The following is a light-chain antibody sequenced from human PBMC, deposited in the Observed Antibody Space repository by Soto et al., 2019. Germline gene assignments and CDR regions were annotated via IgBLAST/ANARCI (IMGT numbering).Light chain of an antibody. CDR3: QQCNTPFT. V-gene: IGKV1-5*01. J-gene: IGKJ4*01. Sequence: DLPMTQSPSTLSASVGDRVAITCRASQNIGSRLAWYQQKPDEAPKLLIYDASSLESGVPLRFGGSGSGTDFTLIISSLQPDDFATYYCQQCNTPFTFGGGTKVEIK. CDR1: QNIGSR. CDR2: DAS.